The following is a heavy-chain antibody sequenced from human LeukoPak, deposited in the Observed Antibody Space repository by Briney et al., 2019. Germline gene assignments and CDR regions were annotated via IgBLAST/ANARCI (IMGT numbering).Heavy chain of an antibody. CDR1: GFTFSSYA. Sequence: GGSLRLSCAASGFTFSSYAMSWVRQAPGKGLEWVSAISGSGGSTYYADSVKGRFTISRDNSMNTLYLQMNSLRAEDTAVYYCAKDSSGYSLVYWGQGTLVTVSS. CDR3: AKDSSGYSLVY. CDR2: ISGSGGST. D-gene: IGHD3-22*01. V-gene: IGHV3-23*01. J-gene: IGHJ4*02.